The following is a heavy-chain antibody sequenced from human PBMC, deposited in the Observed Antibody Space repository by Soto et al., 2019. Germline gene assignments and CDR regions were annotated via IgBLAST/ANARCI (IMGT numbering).Heavy chain of an antibody. CDR3: ARDIVAYYDSSGYREAEYYFDY. CDR2: INPNSGGT. J-gene: IGHJ4*02. V-gene: IGHV1-2*04. D-gene: IGHD3-22*01. CDR1: GYTFTGYY. Sequence: ASVKVSCKASGYTFTGYYMHWVRQAPGQGLEWMGWINPNSGGTNYAQKFQGWVTMTRDTSISTAYMELSRLRSDDTAVYYCARDIVAYYDSSGYREAEYYFDYWGRGTLVTVSS.